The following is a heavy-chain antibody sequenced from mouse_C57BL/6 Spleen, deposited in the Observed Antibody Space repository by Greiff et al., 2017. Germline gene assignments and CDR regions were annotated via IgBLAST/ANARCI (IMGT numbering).Heavy chain of an antibody. CDR2: INPNNGGT. D-gene: IGHD2-1*01. Sequence: VQLQQSGPELVKPGASVKISCKASGYTFTDYYMNWVKQSHGKSLEWIGDINPNNGGTSYNQKFKGKATLTVDKSSSTAYMELRSLTSEDSAVYYCAREGGNSYYFDYWGQGTTLTVSS. CDR3: AREGGNSYYFDY. CDR1: GYTFTDYY. V-gene: IGHV1-26*01. J-gene: IGHJ2*01.